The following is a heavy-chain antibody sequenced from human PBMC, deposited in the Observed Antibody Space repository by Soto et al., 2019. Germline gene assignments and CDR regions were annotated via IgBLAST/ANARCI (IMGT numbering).Heavy chain of an antibody. J-gene: IGHJ4*02. CDR3: AHSKYSRSSFDF. CDR2: IYWDDDK. CDR1: GFALSSSAVG. V-gene: IGHV2-5*02. Sequence: QIPLKESGPTLVKPTQTLTLTCTFSGFALSSSAVGVGWIRQPPGKALEWLALIYWDDDKRYSPSLKSRLTLTKDTSKHQVVLIMTNVDPMGTATYFCAHSKYSRSSFDFWGQGTLVTVSS. D-gene: IGHD6-6*01.